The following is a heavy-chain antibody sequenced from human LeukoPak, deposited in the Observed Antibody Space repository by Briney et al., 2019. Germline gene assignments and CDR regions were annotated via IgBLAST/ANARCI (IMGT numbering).Heavy chain of an antibody. CDR1: GFTFSSYA. CDR2: ISGSGGST. CDR3: AKGPTWELRRVYFDY. V-gene: IGHV3-23*01. J-gene: IGHJ4*02. D-gene: IGHD1-26*01. Sequence: GGSLRLSCAASGFTFSSYAMSWVRQAPGKGLEWVSAISGSGGSTYYADSVKGRFTISRDNSKNTLYLQMNSLRAEGTAVYYCAKGPTWELRRVYFDYWGQGTLVTVSS.